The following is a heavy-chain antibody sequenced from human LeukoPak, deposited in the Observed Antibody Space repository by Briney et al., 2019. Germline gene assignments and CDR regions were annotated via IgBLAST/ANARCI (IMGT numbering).Heavy chain of an antibody. J-gene: IGHJ5*02. CDR1: GGSISSYY. V-gene: IGHV4-59*01. D-gene: IGHD3-3*01. CDR3: ASGPRSYYDFWSGYYTGSWFDP. Sequence: SETLSLTCTVSGGSISSYYWSWIRQPPGKGLEWIGYIYYSGSTNYNPSLKSRVTISVDTSKNQFSLKLSSVTAADTAVYYCASGPRSYYDFWSGYYTGSWFDPWGQGTLATVSS. CDR2: IYYSGST.